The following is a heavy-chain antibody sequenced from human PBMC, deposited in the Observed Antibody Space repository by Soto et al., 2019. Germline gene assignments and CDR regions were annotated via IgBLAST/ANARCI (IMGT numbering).Heavy chain of an antibody. D-gene: IGHD4-17*01. CDR2: ITYDGSEK. V-gene: IGHV3-30-3*01. CDR3: ASCGDNRDH. Sequence: QVQLVESGGGVVQPGRSLRLSCAASGFTFSGYAVHWVRQAPGKGLERVAVITYDGSEKYYADSVKGRFTISRDNSKDTLYLQMNSLRTEDTAVYYCASCGDNRDHWGQGTLVTVSS. J-gene: IGHJ4*02. CDR1: GFTFSGYA.